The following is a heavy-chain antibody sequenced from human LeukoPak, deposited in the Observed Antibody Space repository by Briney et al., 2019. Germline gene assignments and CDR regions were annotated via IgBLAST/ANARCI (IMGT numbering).Heavy chain of an antibody. V-gene: IGHV3-66*01. CDR2: VFSGGST. J-gene: IGHJ4*02. D-gene: IGHD2-15*01. Sequence: PGGSLRLSCAASGFTATSNYLSWVRQAPGKGLEWVSVVFSGGSTYYADSVKGRFTISRDNSKNVLYLQMNNLRAEDTAVYYCAFSCSGDSCYPYFDYWGQGTLVTVSS. CDR1: GFTATSNY. CDR3: AFSCSGDSCYPYFDY.